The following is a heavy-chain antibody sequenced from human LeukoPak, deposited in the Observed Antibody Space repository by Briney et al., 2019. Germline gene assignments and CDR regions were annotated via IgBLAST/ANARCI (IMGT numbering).Heavy chain of an antibody. CDR3: ASEGDWFDP. CDR1: GGSISSSSYY. J-gene: IGHJ5*02. V-gene: IGHV4-39*01. Sequence: SETLSLTCTVSGGSISSSSYYWGWIRQPPGRGLEWIGSIYYSGSTYYNPSLKSRVTISVDTSKNQFSLKLSCVTAADTAVYYCASEGDWFDPWGQGTLVTVSS. CDR2: IYYSGST.